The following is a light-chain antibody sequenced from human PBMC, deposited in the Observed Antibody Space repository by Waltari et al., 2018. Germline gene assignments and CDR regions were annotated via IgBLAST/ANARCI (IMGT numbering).Light chain of an antibody. CDR2: EVN. V-gene: IGLV2-8*01. Sequence: QSALTQPPSASGSPGQSLTISCPGTSRDVGADNYVSWYQQHPGKAPKFMIYEVNKRPSGVPDRFSGSKSGNTASLTISGLQAEDEADYYCFSYAGSNTFVFGTGTEVTVL. CDR1: SRDVGADNY. J-gene: IGLJ1*01. CDR3: FSYAGSNTFV.